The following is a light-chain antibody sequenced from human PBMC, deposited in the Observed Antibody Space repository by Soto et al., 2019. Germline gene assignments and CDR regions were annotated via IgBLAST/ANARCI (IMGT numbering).Light chain of an antibody. J-gene: IGKJ2*01. CDR3: QQLSNSLMST. V-gene: IGKV1-39*01. Sequence: DFQLTQSPSSLSASVGDRVTITCRASHSISSFLNWYQQKPGKAPRLLIYGASSLQRGVPSRFSGSGSGTEFTLSISSLQPVDFATYYCQQLSNSLMSTFGQGTHLEIK. CDR1: HSISSF. CDR2: GAS.